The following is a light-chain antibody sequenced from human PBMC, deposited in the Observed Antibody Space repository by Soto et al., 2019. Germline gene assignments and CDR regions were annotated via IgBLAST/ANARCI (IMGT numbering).Light chain of an antibody. CDR2: DVT. Sequence: QLVLTQPASVSGSPGQSITISCTGTSSDVGNNNYVSWYQQHPGKAPKLMIYDVTRRPSGISNRFSGSKSGNTASLTISGLQAEDEADYYCSSYTSSSTLYVFGTGTKVTVL. CDR1: SSDVGNNNY. CDR3: SSYTSSSTLYV. J-gene: IGLJ1*01. V-gene: IGLV2-14*03.